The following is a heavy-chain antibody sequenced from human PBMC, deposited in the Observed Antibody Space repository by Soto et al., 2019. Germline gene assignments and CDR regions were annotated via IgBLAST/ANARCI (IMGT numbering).Heavy chain of an antibody. CDR2: IIPILGIA. V-gene: IGHV1-69*04. D-gene: IGHD6-6*01. CDR3: ARDPSSTADY. CDR1: GDTFSSDT. Sequence: AASVNVYCKTSGDTFSSDTISWVRQAPGQGLEWMGRIIPILGIANYAQKFQGRVTITADKSTSTAYMELSSLRSEDTAVYYCARDPSSTADYWGQGTLVTVSS. J-gene: IGHJ4*02.